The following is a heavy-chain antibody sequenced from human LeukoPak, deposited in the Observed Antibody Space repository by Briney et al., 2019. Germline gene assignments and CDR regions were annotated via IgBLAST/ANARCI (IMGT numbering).Heavy chain of an antibody. V-gene: IGHV3-74*01. CDR1: GFTFSSYW. D-gene: IGHD5-12*01. J-gene: IGHJ4*02. Sequence: PGGSLRLSCAASGFTFSSYWMHWVRQAPGEGLVWVSRISTDGITTSYADSVKGRFTISRDNAKNTLYLQMNSLRADDTAVYYCAKAGTGYDCWGQGTLVTVSS. CDR3: AKAGTGYDC. CDR2: ISTDGITT.